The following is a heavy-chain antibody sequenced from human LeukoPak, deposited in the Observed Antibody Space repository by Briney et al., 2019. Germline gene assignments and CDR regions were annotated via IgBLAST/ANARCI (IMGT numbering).Heavy chain of an antibody. CDR2: INHSGYT. CDR3: TRMTTGHDY. V-gene: IGHV4-34*01. CDR1: GVSLNDYY. Sequence: PSETLSLTCAVSGVSLNDYYWSWVRQTPEKGLEWIGEINHSGYTNDSPSLKSRVTISIDTSRRQFSLNMRSVTVADTGIYYCTRMTTGHDYWGQGTLVTVSS. D-gene: IGHD4-17*01. J-gene: IGHJ4*02.